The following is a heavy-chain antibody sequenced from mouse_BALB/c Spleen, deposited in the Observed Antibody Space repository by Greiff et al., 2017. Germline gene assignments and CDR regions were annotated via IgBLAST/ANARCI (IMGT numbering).Heavy chain of an antibody. Sequence: EVQLQQSGTVLARPGASVKMSCKASGYSFTSYWMHWVKQRPGQGLEWIGAIYPGNSDTSYNQKFKGKAKLTAVTSASTAYMELSSLTNEDSAVYYCTRWGSMITTTRVYAMDYWGQGTSVTVSS. D-gene: IGHD2-4*01. V-gene: IGHV1-5*01. CDR3: TRWGSMITTTRVYAMDY. CDR2: IYPGNSDT. CDR1: GYSFTSYW. J-gene: IGHJ4*01.